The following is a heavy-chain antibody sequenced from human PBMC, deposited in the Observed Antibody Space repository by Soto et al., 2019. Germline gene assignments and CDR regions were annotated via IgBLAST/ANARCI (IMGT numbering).Heavy chain of an antibody. CDR2: ISSSSTYI. CDR1: GFTFSSYS. Sequence: EVQLVESGGGLVKPGGSLRLSCAASGFTFSSYSMNWVRQAPGKGLEWVSSISSSSTYIYYADSPKGRFTISRDNAKNSLYLQMSSLRAEDTVVHYCARFPFGHWGHGTLVTVSS. D-gene: IGHD3-16*01. CDR3: ARFPFGH. J-gene: IGHJ4*01. V-gene: IGHV3-21*01.